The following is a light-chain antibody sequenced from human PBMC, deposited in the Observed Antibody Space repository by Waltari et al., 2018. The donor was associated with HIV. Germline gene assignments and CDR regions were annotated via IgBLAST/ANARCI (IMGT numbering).Light chain of an antibody. J-gene: IGKJ4*01. CDR3: QQSYSTPLT. CDR1: QTIETY. Sequence: DIQMTQSPSSLSASIGDRVTITCRASQTIETYLNWYQQTPGKAPILLIHGASTLQSGVPSRFSGSGSGTQFTRTISTLQPEDCGIYYCQQSYSTPLTFGGGT. CDR2: GAS. V-gene: IGKV1-39*01.